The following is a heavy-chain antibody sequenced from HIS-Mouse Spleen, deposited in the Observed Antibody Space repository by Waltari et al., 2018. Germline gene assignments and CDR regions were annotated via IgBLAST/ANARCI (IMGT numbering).Heavy chain of an antibody. CDR1: GGSFSVYY. D-gene: IGHD3-10*01. J-gene: IGHJ4*02. Sequence: QVQLQQWGAGLLKPSETLSLTCAVYGGSFSVYYWSWIRQPPGKGREWIGEITHSGSTNYNPSLKSRVTISVDTSKNQFSLKLSSVTAADTAVYYCARGKIYYYGSGSYEVPFDYWGQGTLVTVSS. V-gene: IGHV4-34*01. CDR2: ITHSGST. CDR3: ARGKIYYYGSGSYEVPFDY.